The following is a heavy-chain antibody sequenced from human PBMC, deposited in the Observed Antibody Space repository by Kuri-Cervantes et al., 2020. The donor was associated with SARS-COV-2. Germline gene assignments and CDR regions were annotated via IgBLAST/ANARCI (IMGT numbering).Heavy chain of an antibody. CDR1: GFTFTSSA. D-gene: IGHD7-27*01. CDR2: IVVGSGNT. CDR3: TRELGINAFDI. Sequence: SVKVSCKAPGFTFTSSAVQWVRQARGQRLEWIGWIVVGSGNTNYAQKFQERVTITRDMSTSTAYMELSSLRSEDTAVYYCTRELGINAFDIWGRGTMVTVSS. J-gene: IGHJ3*02. V-gene: IGHV1-58*01.